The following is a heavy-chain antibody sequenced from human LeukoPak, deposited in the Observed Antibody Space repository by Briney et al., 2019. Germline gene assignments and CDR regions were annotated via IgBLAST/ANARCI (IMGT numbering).Heavy chain of an antibody. J-gene: IGHJ4*02. D-gene: IGHD2-2*01. CDR2: ILSDGSKE. Sequence: GGSLRLSCAASGFTFSSYGMHWVRQAPGKGLEWVAVILSDGSKEFYTDSVKGRFTISRDNSKNTLYLQMNSLRAEDTAVYYCAKGLSYQLLGYWGQGTLVTVSS. CDR1: GFTFSSYG. CDR3: AKGLSYQLLGY. V-gene: IGHV3-30*02.